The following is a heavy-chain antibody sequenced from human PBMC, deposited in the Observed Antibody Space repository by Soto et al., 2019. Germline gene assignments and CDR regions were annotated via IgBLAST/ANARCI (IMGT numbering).Heavy chain of an antibody. J-gene: IGHJ5*02. CDR1: GYTFTGYY. Sequence: QVQLVQSGAEVKKPGASVKVSCKASGYTFTGYYMHWVRQAPGQGLEWMGWINPNSGNTGYAQKFQGRVTMTRNTSISTAYMELSSLRSEDTAVYYCARGSAMPTDSNWFDPWGQGTLVTVSS. V-gene: IGHV1-8*02. D-gene: IGHD2-2*01. CDR2: INPNSGNT. CDR3: ARGSAMPTDSNWFDP.